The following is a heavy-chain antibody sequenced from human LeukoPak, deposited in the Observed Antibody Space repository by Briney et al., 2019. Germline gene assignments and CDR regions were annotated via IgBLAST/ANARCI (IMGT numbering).Heavy chain of an antibody. CDR2: INPSGCST. Sequence: GSSVKVSFMACVYIFPSYYMHWVRQPPGQGVEGMGIINPSGCSTNYAQKFQRRVTVTRDTSTTTVYMELSSLRSEDTAVYYCARGITTMVRGVPRANTFDSWGQGTLVTVSS. CDR1: VYIFPSYY. J-gene: IGHJ4*02. D-gene: IGHD3-10*01. V-gene: IGHV1-46*01. CDR3: ARGITTMVRGVPRANTFDS.